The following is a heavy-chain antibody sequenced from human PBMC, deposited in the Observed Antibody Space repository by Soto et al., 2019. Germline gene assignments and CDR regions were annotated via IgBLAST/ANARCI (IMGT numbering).Heavy chain of an antibody. CDR1: GYTFSDYY. D-gene: IGHD2-15*01. V-gene: IGHV1-2*02. J-gene: IGHJ5*02. CDR2: INPNSGGT. Sequence: VTSVKVSCKASGYTFSDYYIHWVRQAPGQGLEWMGWINPNSGGTKYAPKFQGGVTMTRDTSITTAYMELSRLRSGDPAVYYCAREQANANREVVDLWGQGTLASVSP. CDR3: AREQANANREVVDL.